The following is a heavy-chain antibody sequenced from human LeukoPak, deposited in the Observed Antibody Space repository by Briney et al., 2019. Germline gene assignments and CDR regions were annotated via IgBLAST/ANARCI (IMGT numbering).Heavy chain of an antibody. D-gene: IGHD3-22*01. CDR2: IIPIFGTA. CDR1: GGTFSSYA. V-gene: IGHV1-69*01. J-gene: IGHJ4*02. CDR3: AGSPFPYYYDSSGYYDYFDY. Sequence: SVKVSCKASGGTFSSYAISWVRQAPGQGLEWMGGIIPIFGTANYAQKFQGRVTITADESTSTAYMELSSLRSEDTAVYYCAGSPFPYYYDSSGYYDYFDYWGQGTLVTVSS.